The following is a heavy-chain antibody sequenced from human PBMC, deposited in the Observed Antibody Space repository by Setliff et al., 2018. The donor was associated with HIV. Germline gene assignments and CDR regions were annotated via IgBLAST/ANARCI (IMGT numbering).Heavy chain of an antibody. Sequence: GASVKVSCKVSGYSRGNYGIVWVRQARGQGLEWLGWISVNTGDVFYAQKFQGRVTMTTDTATSTAYMEVRSLRSDDTAVYYCARTDYGGNSGGNYFDYWGQGSLVTVSS. CDR2: ISVNTGDV. V-gene: IGHV1-18*01. CDR3: ARTDYGGNSGGNYFDY. CDR1: GYSRGNYG. D-gene: IGHD4-17*01. J-gene: IGHJ4*02.